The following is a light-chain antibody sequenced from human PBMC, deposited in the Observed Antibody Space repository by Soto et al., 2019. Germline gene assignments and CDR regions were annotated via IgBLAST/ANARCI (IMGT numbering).Light chain of an antibody. CDR2: AAS. CDR1: QGISNF. J-gene: IGKJ1*01. Sequence: DIQMTQSPSSLSASVGDRVTITCRASQGISNFLAWYQQKPGKDPKLLIYAASTLQSGDPSRFSGSESGTDLTLAISSLQHEDVATYSCQKYNSPPRTFGQGTKVEIK. V-gene: IGKV1-27*01. CDR3: QKYNSPPRT.